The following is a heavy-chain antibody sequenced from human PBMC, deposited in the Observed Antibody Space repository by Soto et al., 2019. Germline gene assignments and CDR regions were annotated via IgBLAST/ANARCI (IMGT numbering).Heavy chain of an antibody. CDR1: GYTFTGYY. Sequence: QVQLVQSGAEVKKRGASVKVSCTASGYTFTGYYMHWVRQAPGQGLEWMGWINPNSGGTNYAQKFQGRVTMTRDTSISTAYMELSRLRSDDTAVYYCARWHSSSVGDSFDIWGQGTMVTVSS. D-gene: IGHD6-6*01. CDR3: ARWHSSSVGDSFDI. V-gene: IGHV1-2*02. J-gene: IGHJ3*02. CDR2: INPNSGGT.